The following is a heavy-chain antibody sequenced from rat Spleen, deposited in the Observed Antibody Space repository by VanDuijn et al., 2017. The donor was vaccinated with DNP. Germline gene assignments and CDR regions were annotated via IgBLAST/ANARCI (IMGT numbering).Heavy chain of an antibody. CDR2: IKAKSNNYST. CDR3: AWRYGIRGTGAMDA. V-gene: IGHV6-6*01. J-gene: IGHJ4*01. CDR1: GFTFSTAW. Sequence: EVQVLESGGGLVQPGNSLKLSCATSGFTFSTAWMYWYRQFPEKRLEWVARIKAKSNNYSTDYTESVKGRFTISRDDSKSSIYLQMNNLKEEDTAIYYCAWRYGIRGTGAMDAWGQGTSVTVSS. D-gene: IGHD4-3*01.